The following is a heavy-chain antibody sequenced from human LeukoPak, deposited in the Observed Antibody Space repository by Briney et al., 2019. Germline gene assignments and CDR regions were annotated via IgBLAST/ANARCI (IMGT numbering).Heavy chain of an antibody. CDR2: VFYSGNT. CDR1: GGSISSFY. V-gene: IGHV4-59*13. J-gene: IGHJ3*01. CDR3: ARGLPGRDAFDV. D-gene: IGHD3-16*01. Sequence: SETLSLTCTVSGGSISSFYWNWIRQPPAKGLEWVGYVFYSGNTDYNPSLGSRVTISEDTSKNQFSLNLNSLTAADTAVYYCARGLPGRDAFDVWGQGTVVTVSS.